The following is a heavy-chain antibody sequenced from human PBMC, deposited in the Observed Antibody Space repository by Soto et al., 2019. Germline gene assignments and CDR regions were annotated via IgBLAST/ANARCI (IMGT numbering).Heavy chain of an antibody. Sequence: PSETLSLTCAVYGGSSSGYYWSWIRQPPGKGLEWIGEINHSGSANYNPSLKSRVTISVDTSKNQFSLKLSSVTAADTAVYYCARGVVAATNFDYWGQGTLVTVSS. D-gene: IGHD2-15*01. V-gene: IGHV4-34*01. CDR2: INHSGSA. CDR1: GGSSSGYY. CDR3: ARGVVAATNFDY. J-gene: IGHJ4*02.